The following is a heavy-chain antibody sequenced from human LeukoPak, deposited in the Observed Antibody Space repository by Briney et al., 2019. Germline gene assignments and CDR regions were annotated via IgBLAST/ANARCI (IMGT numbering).Heavy chain of an antibody. V-gene: IGHV3-48*04. J-gene: IGHJ5*02. CDR2: ISSSSSTI. D-gene: IGHD6-13*01. CDR3: ARCSGYSSSWFDP. CDR1: GFTFSSYS. Sequence: GGSLRLSCAASGFTFSSYSMNRIRQAPGKGLEWVSYISSSSSTIYYADSVKGRFTISRDNAKNSLYLQMNSLRAEDTAVYYCARCSGYSSSWFDPWGQGTLVTVSS.